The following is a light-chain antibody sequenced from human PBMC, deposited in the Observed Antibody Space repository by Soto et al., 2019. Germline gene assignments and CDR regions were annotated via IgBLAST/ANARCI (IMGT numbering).Light chain of an antibody. Sequence: EIVLTQSPASLSVSPGERATLSCRASQSVSINLAWYQQKPGQAPRLLIYGASARATGIPARFSGSGSGTEFTLAINSLQSEDFAVYYCHQYNKWPRTFGQGTKWIS. CDR1: QSVSIN. J-gene: IGKJ1*01. CDR3: HQYNKWPRT. CDR2: GAS. V-gene: IGKV3-15*01.